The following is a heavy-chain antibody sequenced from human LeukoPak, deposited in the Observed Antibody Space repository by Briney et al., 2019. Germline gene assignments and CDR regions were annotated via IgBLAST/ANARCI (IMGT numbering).Heavy chain of an antibody. J-gene: IGHJ6*02. CDR3: ARGYGAGNYRRPFYGMDV. D-gene: IGHD3-10*01. V-gene: IGHV3-20*04. CDR1: GFIFNDYG. Sequence: PGESLKISCTASGFIFNDYGMTWVRQAPGKGLEWVSGLNWNGDITRYADSAKGRLTISRDNAKNSVYLQMDSLSAEDTAFYYCARGYGAGNYRRPFYGMDVWGQGTTVTVSS. CDR2: LNWNGDIT.